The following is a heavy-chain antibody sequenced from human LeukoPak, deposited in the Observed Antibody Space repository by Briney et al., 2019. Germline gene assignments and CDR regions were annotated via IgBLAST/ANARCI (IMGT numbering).Heavy chain of an antibody. CDR3: ARDLSSGGWTLEFDY. V-gene: IGHV1-18*01. CDR2: ISVHTGNT. CDR1: GYTFSTYG. J-gene: IGHJ4*02. D-gene: IGHD1-1*01. Sequence: ASVKVSCKTSGYTFSTYGVTWVRQAPGQGFQWMGWISVHTGNTKYAENFQGRISLTTDTSATTAYIELRSLTSDDTAVYYCARDLSSGGWTLEFDYWGQGSLVTVAS.